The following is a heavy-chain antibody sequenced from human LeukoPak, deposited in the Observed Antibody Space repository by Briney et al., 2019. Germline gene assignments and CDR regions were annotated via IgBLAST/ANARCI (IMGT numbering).Heavy chain of an antibody. CDR1: GFTFSNAW. J-gene: IGHJ4*02. CDR2: IKSKTDGGKT. Sequence: GGSLRLSCAASGFTFSNAWMSWVRQAPGKGLEWVGRIKSKTDGGKTDYAAPVKGRFTISRDDSKNTLYLQMNSLKTEDTAVYYCLRDWYGSGSYWQIRESYFDYWGQGTLVTVSS. D-gene: IGHD3-10*01. V-gene: IGHV3-15*01. CDR3: LRDWYGSGSYWQIRESYFDY.